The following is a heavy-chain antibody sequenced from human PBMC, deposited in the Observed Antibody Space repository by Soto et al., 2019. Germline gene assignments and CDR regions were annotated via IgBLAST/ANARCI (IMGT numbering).Heavy chain of an antibody. CDR1: GFSLSTTGMG. CDR3: PHTRKIYYSVRGNYRTTSFNH. D-gene: IGHD3-16*02. J-gene: IGHJ4*02. Sequence: QITLKESGPTLVKPTQTLTLTCTFSGFSLSTTGMGVGWIRQPPGKALEWVALIYWNNDKRYSPSLKSRLNTPRDTPKNKVVLTMTNMTPGDTPTYYCPHTRKIYYSVRGNYRTTSFNHWGKGSLATVPS. CDR2: IYWNNDK. V-gene: IGHV2-5*01.